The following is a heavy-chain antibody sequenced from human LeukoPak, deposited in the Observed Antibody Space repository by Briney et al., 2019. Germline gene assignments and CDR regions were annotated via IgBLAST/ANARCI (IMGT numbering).Heavy chain of an antibody. CDR3: VSFYETY. Sequence: GGSLRLSCAASGNYWMHWVRQAPGKGLVWVSHINSDGSWTSYADSVKGRFTISKDNAKNTVYLQMNSLRAEDTAVYYCVSFYETYWGRGTLVTASS. CDR1: GNYW. J-gene: IGHJ4*02. CDR2: INSDGSWT. D-gene: IGHD2/OR15-2a*01. V-gene: IGHV3-74*01.